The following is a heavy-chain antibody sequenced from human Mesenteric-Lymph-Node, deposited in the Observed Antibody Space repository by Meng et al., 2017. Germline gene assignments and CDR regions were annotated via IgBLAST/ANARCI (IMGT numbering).Heavy chain of an antibody. J-gene: IGHJ4*02. CDR2: ISAYNGNT. D-gene: IGHD2-15*01. Sequence: QGDVVQFGAEVKKPGASVKVSCKASGYTFNSYGISWVRQAPGQGLEWMGWISAYNGNTNYAQKLQGRVTMTTDTSTSTAYMELRSLRSDDTAVYYCARGRYCSGGSCYPERSLDYWGQGTLVTVSS. V-gene: IGHV1-18*01. CDR1: GYTFNSYG. CDR3: ARGRYCSGGSCYPERSLDY.